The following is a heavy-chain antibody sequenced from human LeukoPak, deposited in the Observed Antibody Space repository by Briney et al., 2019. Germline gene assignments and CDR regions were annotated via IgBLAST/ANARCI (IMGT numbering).Heavy chain of an antibody. CDR1: GYTFTGYY. Sequence: ASVKVSCKASGYTFTGYYMHWVRQAPGQGLEWMGWINPNSGGTNYAQKFQGRATMTRDTSISTAYMELSRLRSDDTAVYYCARGGRGYSGYEELGDYWGQGTLVTVSS. J-gene: IGHJ4*02. V-gene: IGHV1-2*02. CDR2: INPNSGGT. CDR3: ARGGRGYSGYEELGDY. D-gene: IGHD5-12*01.